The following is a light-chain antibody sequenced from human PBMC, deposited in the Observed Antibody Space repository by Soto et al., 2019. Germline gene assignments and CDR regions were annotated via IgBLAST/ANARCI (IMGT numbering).Light chain of an antibody. V-gene: IGKV1-9*01. CDR3: LQPNSFPIP. Sequence: IQLTQSPSSLSASVGDRVTISCRASQGIANFLAWYQQKPGKAPKLLIYAASTLQSWVPSRFSGSGSGTDFTLTISSRQPEDFATDYCLQPNSFPIPLGPVTKVDI. CDR2: AAS. J-gene: IGKJ3*01. CDR1: QGIANF.